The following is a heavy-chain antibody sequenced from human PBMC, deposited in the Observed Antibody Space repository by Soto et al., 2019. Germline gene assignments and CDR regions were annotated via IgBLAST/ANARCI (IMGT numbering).Heavy chain of an antibody. CDR1: GGSISSGGYS. J-gene: IGHJ5*02. Sequence: PSETLSLTCAVSGGSISSGGYSWSWIRQPPGKGLEWIGYIYHSGSTYYNPSLKSRVTISVDRSKNQFTLKLSSVTAADTAVYYCARGGNYDFWSGYYHRFDWFDPWGQGTLVTVS. CDR3: ARGGNYDFWSGYYHRFDWFDP. D-gene: IGHD3-3*01. CDR2: IYHSGST. V-gene: IGHV4-30-2*01.